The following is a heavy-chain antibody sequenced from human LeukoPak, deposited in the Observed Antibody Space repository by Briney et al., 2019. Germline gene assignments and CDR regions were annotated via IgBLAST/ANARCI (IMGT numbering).Heavy chain of an antibody. Sequence: SETLSLTCAVYGGSFSGYYWSWIRQPPGKGLEWIGEINHSGSTNYNPSLKSRVTISVDTSKNQFSLKLSSVTAADTAVYYCARLGRISGYSSSWYQINWFDPWGQGTLVTVSS. CDR2: INHSGST. D-gene: IGHD6-13*01. CDR3: ARLGRISGYSSSWYQINWFDP. J-gene: IGHJ5*02. CDR1: GGSFSGYY. V-gene: IGHV4-34*01.